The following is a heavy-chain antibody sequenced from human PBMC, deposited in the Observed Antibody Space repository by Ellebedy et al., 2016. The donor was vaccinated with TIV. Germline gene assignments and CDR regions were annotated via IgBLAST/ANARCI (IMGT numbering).Heavy chain of an antibody. J-gene: IGHJ4*02. V-gene: IGHV3-74*01. Sequence: GGSLRLSCAASGFAFSGYAMSWVRQAPGKGLVWVSRIYRDGSITSYADSVEGRFTISRDNAKSTMYLQINSLRAEDTAVYFCARGGIDLWDKFGFWGRGTLATVSA. CDR3: ARGGIDLWDKFGF. D-gene: IGHD3-10*01. CDR1: GFAFSGYA. CDR2: IYRDGSIT.